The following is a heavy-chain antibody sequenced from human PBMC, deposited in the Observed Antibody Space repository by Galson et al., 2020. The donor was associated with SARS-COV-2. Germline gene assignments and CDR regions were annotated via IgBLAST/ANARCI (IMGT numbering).Heavy chain of an antibody. CDR1: GYTLTELS. Sequence: ASVKVSCKVSGYTLTELSMHWVRQAPGKGLEWMGGFDPEDGEPIYAQKFQGRVTMTEDTSTDTAYMELSSLRSEDTAVYYCATAPAYYYDSSGWYWGQGTLVTVSS. D-gene: IGHD3-22*01. CDR3: ATAPAYYYDSSGWY. V-gene: IGHV1-24*01. J-gene: IGHJ4*02. CDR2: FDPEDGEP.